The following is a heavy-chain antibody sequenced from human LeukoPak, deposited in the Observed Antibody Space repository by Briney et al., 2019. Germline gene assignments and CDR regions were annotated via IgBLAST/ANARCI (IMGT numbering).Heavy chain of an antibody. CDR2: IYYSGST. Sequence: SETLSLTCTVSGGSISSYYWSWIRQPPGKGLEWIGYIYYSGSTNYNPSLKSRVTISVDTSKNQFSLKLSSVTAADTAVYYCARTVDIVATTTHHYYMDVWGKGTTVTISS. J-gene: IGHJ6*03. CDR1: GGSISSYY. D-gene: IGHD5-12*01. CDR3: ARTVDIVATTTHHYYMDV. V-gene: IGHV4-59*01.